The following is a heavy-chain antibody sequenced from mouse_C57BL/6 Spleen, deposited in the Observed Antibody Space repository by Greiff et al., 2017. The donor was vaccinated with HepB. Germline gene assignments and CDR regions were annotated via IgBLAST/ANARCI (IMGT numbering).Heavy chain of an antibody. Sequence: EVQLQQSGPELVKPGASVKISCKASGYTFTDYYMNWVKQSHGKSLEWIGDINPNNGGTSYNQKFKGKATLTVDKSSSTAYMELRSLTSEDSAVYYCESFLDDGYFWFAYWGQGTLVTVSA. J-gene: IGHJ3*01. D-gene: IGHD2-3*01. V-gene: IGHV1-26*01. CDR1: GYTFTDYY. CDR3: ESFLDDGYFWFAY. CDR2: INPNNGGT.